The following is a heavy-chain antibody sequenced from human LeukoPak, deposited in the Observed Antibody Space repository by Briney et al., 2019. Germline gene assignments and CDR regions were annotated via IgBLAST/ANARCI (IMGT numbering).Heavy chain of an antibody. Sequence: SETLSLTCTVSGGSISSYYRSWIRQPPGKGLEWIGYIYYSGSTNYNPSLKSRVTISVDTSKNQFSLKLTSVTAADTAVYYCAREYSGFDYWGQGTLVTVSS. CDR2: IYYSGST. CDR3: AREYSGFDY. V-gene: IGHV4-59*01. D-gene: IGHD5-12*01. J-gene: IGHJ4*02. CDR1: GGSISSYY.